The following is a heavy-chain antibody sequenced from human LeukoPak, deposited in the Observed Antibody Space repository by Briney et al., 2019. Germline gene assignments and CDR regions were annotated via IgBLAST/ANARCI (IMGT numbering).Heavy chain of an antibody. J-gene: IGHJ4*02. CDR3: ASIAVAGTFDY. CDR1: GYTFTGYY. V-gene: IGHV1-2*02. Sequence: ASVKVSCKASGYTFTGYYMHWVRQAPGQGLEWMGWINPNSGGTNYAQKFQGRVTMTRDMSTSTVYMELSSLRSEDTAVYYCASIAVAGTFDYWGQGTLVTVSS. D-gene: IGHD6-19*01. CDR2: INPNSGGT.